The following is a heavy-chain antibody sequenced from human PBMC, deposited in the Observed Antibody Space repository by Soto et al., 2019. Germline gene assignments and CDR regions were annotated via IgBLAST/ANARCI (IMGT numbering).Heavy chain of an antibody. Sequence: ASVKVSCKASGYTFTCYYMHWVRQAPGQGLEWMGWINPNSGGTNYAQKFQGWVTMTRDTSISTAYMELSRLRSDDTAVYYCARSPAAGTNWFDPWGQGTLVTVSS. CDR3: ARSPAAGTNWFDP. J-gene: IGHJ5*02. D-gene: IGHD6-13*01. CDR1: GYTFTCYY. CDR2: INPNSGGT. V-gene: IGHV1-2*04.